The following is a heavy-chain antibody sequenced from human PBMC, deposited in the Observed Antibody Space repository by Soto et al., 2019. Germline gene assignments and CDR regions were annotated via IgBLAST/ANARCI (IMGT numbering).Heavy chain of an antibody. Sequence: GASVKVSCKASGFTFTSSAVQWVRQARGQRLEWIGWIVVGSGNTNYAQKFQERVTITRDMSTSTAYMELSSLRSEDTAVYYCASRGGNSNWADAFDIWGQGTMVTVSS. J-gene: IGHJ3*02. D-gene: IGHD2-21*02. CDR3: ASRGGNSNWADAFDI. V-gene: IGHV1-58*01. CDR2: IVVGSGNT. CDR1: GFTFTSSA.